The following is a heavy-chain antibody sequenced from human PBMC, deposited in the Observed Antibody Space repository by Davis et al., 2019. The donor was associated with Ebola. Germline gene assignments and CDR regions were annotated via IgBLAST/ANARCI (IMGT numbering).Heavy chain of an antibody. CDR2: IYNGGST. Sequence: GESLKISCAASGFTVSSNYMSWVRQAPGKGLEWVSVIYNGGSTYYADSVKGRFTISRDNSKNTLYLQMNSLRAEDTAVYYCAREGDGGITGTTGWFDPWGQGALVTVSS. CDR3: AREGDGGITGTTGWFDP. CDR1: GFTVSSNY. V-gene: IGHV3-53*01. J-gene: IGHJ5*02. D-gene: IGHD1-20*01.